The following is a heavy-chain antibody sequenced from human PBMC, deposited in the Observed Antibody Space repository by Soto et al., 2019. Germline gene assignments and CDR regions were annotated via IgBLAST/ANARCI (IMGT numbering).Heavy chain of an antibody. CDR2: INAGNGNT. D-gene: IGHD6-19*01. CDR1: GYTFTSYA. V-gene: IGHV1-3*01. J-gene: IGHJ4*02. Sequence: ASVKVSCKASGYTFTSYAMHWVRQAPGQRLEWMGWINAGNGNTKYSQKFQGRVTITRGTSASTAYMELSSLRSEDTAVYYCAISFGYSSGWYYFDYWGQGTLVTVSS. CDR3: AISFGYSSGWYYFDY.